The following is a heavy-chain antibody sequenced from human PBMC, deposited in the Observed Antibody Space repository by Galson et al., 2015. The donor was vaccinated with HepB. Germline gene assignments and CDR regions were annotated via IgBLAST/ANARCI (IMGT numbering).Heavy chain of an antibody. CDR2: ISGSSGST. CDR1: GFTFSNYA. Sequence: SLRLSCAASGFTFSNYAMTWVRQAPGKGLEWVSGISGSSGSTFYADSVKGRFTISRENSKNTLYLQMNSLRAEDTDVYYCAKATNGAYYYYGMDVWGQGTTVTVSS. J-gene: IGHJ6*02. V-gene: IGHV3-23*01. D-gene: IGHD2-8*01. CDR3: AKATNGAYYYYGMDV.